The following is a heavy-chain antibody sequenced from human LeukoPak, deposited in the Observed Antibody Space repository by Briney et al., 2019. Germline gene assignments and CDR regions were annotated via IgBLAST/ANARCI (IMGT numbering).Heavy chain of an antibody. CDR1: GYTLTGYY. D-gene: IGHD4-17*01. J-gene: IGHJ4*02. CDR3: ARDTITVTTPYFDY. Sequence: ASVTVSCKASGYTLTGYYIDWVRQAPGQGLEWMGWINSDSGGTNYAQKFQGRVTMTRDTSTSTAYMELSSLRSDDTAFYYCARDTITVTTPYFDYWGQGTLVTVPS. CDR2: INSDSGGT. V-gene: IGHV1-2*02.